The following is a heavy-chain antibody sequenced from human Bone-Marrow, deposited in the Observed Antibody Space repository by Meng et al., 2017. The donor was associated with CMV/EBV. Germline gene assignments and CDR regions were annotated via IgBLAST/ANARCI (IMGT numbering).Heavy chain of an antibody. Sequence: LRLSCAASGFTVTSYDMHWVRQAPGKGLEWVAVISYDGVNKFHAASVKGRFTISRDSSRNTLYLQMNSLTPEDTAVYYCAKQDLALDYWGQGTLVTVSS. V-gene: IGHV3-30-3*02. CDR2: ISYDGVNK. CDR3: AKQDLALDY. J-gene: IGHJ4*02. CDR1: GFTVTSYD.